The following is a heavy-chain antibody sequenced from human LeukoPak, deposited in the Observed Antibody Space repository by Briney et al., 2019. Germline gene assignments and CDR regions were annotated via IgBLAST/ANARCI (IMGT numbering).Heavy chain of an antibody. CDR1: GGTFSRYP. CDR3: ARPRYCSGGSCYNWFDP. V-gene: IGHV1-69*01. CDR2: IIPIFGTA. Sequence: SVKVSCTASGGTFSRYPINWVRQAPGQGLEWMGGIIPIFGTANYAQKFQGRVTITADESTSTAYMELSSLRSEDTAVYYCARPRYCSGGSCYNWFDPWGQGTLVTVSS. J-gene: IGHJ5*02. D-gene: IGHD2-15*01.